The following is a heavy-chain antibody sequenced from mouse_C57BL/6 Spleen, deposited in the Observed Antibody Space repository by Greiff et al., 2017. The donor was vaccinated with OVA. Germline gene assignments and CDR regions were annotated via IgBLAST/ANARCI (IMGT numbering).Heavy chain of an antibody. CDR2: IYPGDGDT. CDR1: GYAFSSSW. D-gene: IGHD1-1*01. Sequence: VQLQQSGPELVKPGASVKISCKASGYAFSSSWMNWVKQRPGKGLEWIGRIYPGDGDTNYNGKFKGKATLTADKSSSTAYMQLSSLTSEDSAVYFCARNHYGSSPDYWGQGTTLTVSS. V-gene: IGHV1-82*01. CDR3: ARNHYGSSPDY. J-gene: IGHJ2*01.